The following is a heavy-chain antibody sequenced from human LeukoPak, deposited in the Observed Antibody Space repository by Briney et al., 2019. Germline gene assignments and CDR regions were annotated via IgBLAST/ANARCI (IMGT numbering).Heavy chain of an antibody. V-gene: IGHV1-8*01. D-gene: IGHD3-22*01. CDR1: GYTFTSYD. Sequence: ASVKVSCKASGYTFTSYDIDWVRQATGQGLEWMGWMNPNSGNTGYAQKFQGRVTMTRNTSISTAYMELSSLRSEDTAVYYCARARHRRYYYDSSGYYFFDYWGQGTLVTASS. CDR3: ARARHRRYYYDSSGYYFFDY. J-gene: IGHJ4*02. CDR2: MNPNSGNT.